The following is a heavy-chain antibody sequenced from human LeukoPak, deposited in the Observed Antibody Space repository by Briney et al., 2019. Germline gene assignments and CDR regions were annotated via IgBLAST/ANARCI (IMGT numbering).Heavy chain of an antibody. CDR1: GGSISYY. V-gene: IGHV4-59*03. J-gene: IGHJ4*02. CDR3: VRDRDGFYYFDY. Sequence: SETLSLTCTVSGGSISYYWNSIRQPPGKGLEWIGYIYYRGNTNYNPSLKSRLTISVDTSKNQFSLKLSSVTAADTAVYYCVRDRDGFYYFDYWGQGTLVTVSS. D-gene: IGHD5-24*01. CDR2: IYYRGNT.